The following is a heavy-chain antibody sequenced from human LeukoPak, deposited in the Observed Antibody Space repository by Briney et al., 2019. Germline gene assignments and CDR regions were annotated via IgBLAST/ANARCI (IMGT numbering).Heavy chain of an antibody. D-gene: IGHD3-3*01. CDR1: GYTFINYG. CDR2: ISDYSGNI. CDR3: ARDLERYYDLEGRSGY. J-gene: IGHJ4*02. V-gene: IGHV1-18*01. Sequence: GASVKVSCKASGYTFINYGISWVRQAPGQGLEWMGWISDYSGNINYVQKLQDRVTMTTDTSTSTAYMELRSLRSDDTAVYYCARDLERYYDLEGRSGYWGQGTLVTVSS.